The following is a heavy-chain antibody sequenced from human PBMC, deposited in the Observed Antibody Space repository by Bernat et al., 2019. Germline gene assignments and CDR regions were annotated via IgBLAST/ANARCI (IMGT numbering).Heavy chain of an antibody. CDR2: IKSKSDGVTT. Sequence: EVQLVESGGGLVKPGGSLRLSCAASGFTFSNAWMNWVRRAPGKGLEWVGHIKSKSDGVTTDYAAPVKGRFTISRDDSKDTLYLQLNSLKTEDTAVYYCTTYHHCSGGSCYFLVKWGQGTFVTVSS. J-gene: IGHJ4*02. D-gene: IGHD2-15*01. CDR3: TTYHHCSGGSCYFLVK. V-gene: IGHV3-15*01. CDR1: GFTFSNAW.